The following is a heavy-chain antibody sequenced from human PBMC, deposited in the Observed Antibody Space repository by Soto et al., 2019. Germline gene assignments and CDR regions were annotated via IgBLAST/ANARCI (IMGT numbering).Heavy chain of an antibody. CDR3: ARERIAPRPIFDE. CDR2: TYYRSKWSN. J-gene: IGHJ4*02. CDR1: GDSVSSNSAA. V-gene: IGHV6-1*01. D-gene: IGHD6-6*01. Sequence: LPTLSLTGALSGDSVSSNSAASNWIRPSPSRGLEWLGRTYYRSKWSNDYAVSVKSRMTINPDTSKNQFSLQLNSVTPEDTAVYYVARERIAPRPIFDEWGQGTLGTV.